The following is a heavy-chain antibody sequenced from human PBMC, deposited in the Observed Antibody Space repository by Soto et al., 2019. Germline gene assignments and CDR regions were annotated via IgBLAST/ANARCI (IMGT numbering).Heavy chain of an antibody. D-gene: IGHD3-10*01. Sequence: PGGSLRLSCAASGFTFSSYGMHWVRQAPGKGLEWVAVISCDGSNKYYADSVKGRFTISRDNSKNTLYLRMNSLRAEDTAVYYCAKATKRGNYFDYWGQGTLVTVSS. CDR1: GFTFSSYG. V-gene: IGHV3-30*18. CDR3: AKATKRGNYFDY. CDR2: ISCDGSNK. J-gene: IGHJ4*02.